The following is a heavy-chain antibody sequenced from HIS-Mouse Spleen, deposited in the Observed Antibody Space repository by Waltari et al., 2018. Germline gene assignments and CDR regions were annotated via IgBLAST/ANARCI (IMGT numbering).Heavy chain of an antibody. CDR2: IYYSGST. D-gene: IGHD6-13*01. V-gene: IGHV4-39*07. CDR3: AREIPYSSSWYDWYFDL. CDR1: GSSISSSSYS. J-gene: IGHJ2*01. Sequence: QLQLQESDPGLAKPWETLSLTCTVSGSSISSSSYSWGWIRQPPGKGLEWIGSIYYSGSTYYNPSLKSRVTISVDTSKNQFSLKLSSVTAADTAVYYCAREIPYSSSWYDWYFDLWGRGTLVTVSS.